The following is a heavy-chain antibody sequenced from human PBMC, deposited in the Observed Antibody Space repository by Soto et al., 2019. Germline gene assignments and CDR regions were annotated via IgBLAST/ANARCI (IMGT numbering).Heavy chain of an antibody. CDR1: GGSISSYY. D-gene: IGHD2-15*01. V-gene: IGHV4-59*01. CDR2: IYYSGST. CDR3: ARGLPANCSGGSCYYYFDY. J-gene: IGHJ4*02. Sequence: SKTLSLTCTVSGGSISSYYWSWIRQPPGKGLEWIGYIYYSGSTNYNPSLKSRVTISVDTSKNQFSLKLSSVTAADTAVYYCARGLPANCSGGSCYYYFDYWGQGTLVTVSS.